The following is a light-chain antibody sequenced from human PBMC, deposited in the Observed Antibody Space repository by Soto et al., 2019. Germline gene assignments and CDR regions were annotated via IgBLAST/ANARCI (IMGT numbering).Light chain of an antibody. J-gene: IGKJ4*01. CDR1: QSVGNF. CDR3: QQSYSTPLT. V-gene: IGKV1-39*01. Sequence: DIQMTQSPSSLSASVGDRVTITCRASQSVGNFLNWYQQKPGLPPKYLIYAASNLQSGVPSRFSGSGSGTDFTLTISNLQPEDFATYYCQQSYSTPLTFGGGTKVAIK. CDR2: AAS.